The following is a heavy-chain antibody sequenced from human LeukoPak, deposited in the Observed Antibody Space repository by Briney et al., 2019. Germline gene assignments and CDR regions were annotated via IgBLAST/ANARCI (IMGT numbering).Heavy chain of an antibody. J-gene: IGHJ4*02. Sequence: ASVKVSCKASGYTFTGYFVHWVRQAPGQGLQWMGWINPNTGGTNYAQKFQGRVTMTRDTSISTAYMELSRLRSDDTAVYYCANRGRGSSWYVFDYWGQGTQVTVSS. V-gene: IGHV1-2*02. CDR2: INPNTGGT. CDR3: ANRGRGSSWYVFDY. D-gene: IGHD6-13*01. CDR1: GYTFTGYF.